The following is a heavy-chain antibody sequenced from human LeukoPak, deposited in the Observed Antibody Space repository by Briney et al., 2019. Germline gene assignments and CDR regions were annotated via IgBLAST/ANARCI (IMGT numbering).Heavy chain of an antibody. D-gene: IGHD3-22*01. CDR3: ARGQTGYYDSSGYYYVY. CDR2: ISSSGSYI. Sequence: GGSLRLSCAASGFTFSSYSMTWVRQVPGKGLEWVSSISSSGSYINYADSVKGRFTISRDNAKNSLFLQMNSLRAEDTAVYYRARGQTGYYDSSGYYYVYWGQGTLVPVSS. J-gene: IGHJ4*02. V-gene: IGHV3-21*01. CDR1: GFTFSSYS.